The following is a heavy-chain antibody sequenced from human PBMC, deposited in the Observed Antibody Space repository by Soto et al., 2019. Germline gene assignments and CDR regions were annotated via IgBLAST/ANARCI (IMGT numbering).Heavy chain of an antibody. J-gene: IGHJ6*04. V-gene: IGHV4-59*01. Sequence: PSEPLSLTCNVSGGSMNTYYWTWIRKPPGKGLEWIGYVYYTGTTNYKPSLKTRVTISVDTSKNQFSLKLTSVTAADTAMYYCERASMTTIPMDVWG. D-gene: IGHD4-17*01. CDR3: ERASMTTIPMDV. CDR2: VYYTGTT. CDR1: GGSMNTYY.